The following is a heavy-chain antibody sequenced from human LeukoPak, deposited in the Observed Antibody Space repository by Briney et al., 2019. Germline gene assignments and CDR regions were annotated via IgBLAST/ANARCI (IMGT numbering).Heavy chain of an antibody. CDR1: GYSISSGYY. J-gene: IGHJ2*01. CDR2: IYQSGST. V-gene: IGHV4-38-2*02. CDR3: AGESLYAADIAL. Sequence: SETLSLTCAVSGYSISSGYYWDWIRQPPGKGLEWIGSIYQSGSTYYNPSLESRVTISVDTSKNQFSLKLSSVTAADTAVYYCAGESLYAADIALWGRGTLVTVSS. D-gene: IGHD2/OR15-2a*01.